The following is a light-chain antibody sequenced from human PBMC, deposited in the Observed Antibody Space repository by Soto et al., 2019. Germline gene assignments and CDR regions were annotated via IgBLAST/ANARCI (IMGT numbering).Light chain of an antibody. CDR2: EVT. Sequence: HSALTQPASVSGSPGQSITISCSGTTSDIGRYNFVSWYQQHPGKAPKLIIYEVTVRPSGLSNRFSASKSGTTASLTISGLQDEDEAVYYCSSHTSSTYWVFGGGTQLTVL. J-gene: IGLJ3*02. CDR1: TSDIGRYNF. CDR3: SSHTSSTYWV. V-gene: IGLV2-14*01.